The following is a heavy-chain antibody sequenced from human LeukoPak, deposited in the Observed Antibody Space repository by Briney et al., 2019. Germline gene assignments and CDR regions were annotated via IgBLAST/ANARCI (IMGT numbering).Heavy chain of an antibody. CDR1: GCTFSSYA. CDR3: ARAEPDYYDSSGPPYYGMDV. J-gene: IGHJ6*02. Sequence: SVKVSCKASGCTFSSYAISWVRQAPGQGLEWMGVSIPISATPNYAQKFQGRVKITADETTSTAYMELSSLRSDDTAVYYCARAEPDYYDSSGPPYYGMDVWGQGTTVTVSS. V-gene: IGHV1-69*13. CDR2: SIPISATP. D-gene: IGHD3-22*01.